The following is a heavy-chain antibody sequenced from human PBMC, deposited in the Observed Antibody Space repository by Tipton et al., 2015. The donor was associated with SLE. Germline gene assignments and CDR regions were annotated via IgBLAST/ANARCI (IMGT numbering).Heavy chain of an antibody. CDR3: ARRGRKDGYNSYRSFDL. J-gene: IGHJ2*01. Sequence: TLSLTCEVSGGSATTSGYYWGWIRQSPGKGLEWIGESNHSGTTNSNPSLKSRVTISVDTSQNQFSLKLSSVTAADTAVYYCARRGRKDGYNSYRSFDLWGRGTLVTVSS. D-gene: IGHD5-24*01. CDR1: GGSATTSGYY. CDR2: SNHSGTT. V-gene: IGHV4-34*01.